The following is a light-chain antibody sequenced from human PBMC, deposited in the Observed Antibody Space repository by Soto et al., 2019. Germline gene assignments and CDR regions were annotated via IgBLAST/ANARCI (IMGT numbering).Light chain of an antibody. CDR2: LNSDGSH. V-gene: IGLV4-69*01. Sequence: QPVVTQSPSASASLGASVKLTCTLSSGHSSSAIAWHQQRPEKGPRFLMRLNSDGSHSKGDGIPDRFSGSSSGAERNLTISSLQSEDEADYYWQTWGAGNRVFGGGTKLTVL. CDR1: SGHSSSA. J-gene: IGLJ3*02. CDR3: QTWGAGNRV.